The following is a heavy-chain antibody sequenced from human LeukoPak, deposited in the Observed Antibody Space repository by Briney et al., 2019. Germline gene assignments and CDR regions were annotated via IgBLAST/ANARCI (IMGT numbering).Heavy chain of an antibody. V-gene: IGHV3-11*01. Sequence: GGSLRLSCAASGFTLSDYYMSWIRQAPWEGLECISYISSSGSTLFYADSVKGRFTISRDNAKNSLFLQMSSLRAEDTAVYYCARRRDYFDYWGQGTLVTVSS. CDR2: ISSSGSTL. J-gene: IGHJ4*02. CDR1: GFTLSDYY. CDR3: ARRRDYFDY.